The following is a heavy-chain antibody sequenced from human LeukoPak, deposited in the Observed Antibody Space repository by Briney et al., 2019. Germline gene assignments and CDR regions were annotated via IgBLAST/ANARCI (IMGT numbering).Heavy chain of an antibody. CDR1: GFTVSSSY. D-gene: IGHD6-6*01. V-gene: IGHV3-53*01. J-gene: IGHJ4*02. Sequence: PGGSLRHSCSASGFTVSSSYMSWVRQAPGKGLEWVSVIYSGGSTYYADSVKSRFTISRDNSKNTLYLQMNSLRIEDTAVYYCARVAFRSSSYISGIDYWGQGTLVTVSS. CDR3: ARVAFRSSSYISGIDY. CDR2: IYSGGST.